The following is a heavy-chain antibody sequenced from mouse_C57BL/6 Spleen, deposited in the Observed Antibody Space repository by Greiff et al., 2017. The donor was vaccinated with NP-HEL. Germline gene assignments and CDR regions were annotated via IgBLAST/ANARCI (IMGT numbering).Heavy chain of an antibody. Sequence: EVKVVESGGGLVKPGGSLKLSCAASGFTFSSYAMSWVRQTPEKRLEWVATISDGGSYTYYPDNVKGRFTISRDNAKNNLYLQMSHLKSEDTAMYYCARDESYGSWFAYWGQGTLVTVSA. CDR2: ISDGGSYT. J-gene: IGHJ3*01. V-gene: IGHV5-4*01. CDR3: ARDESYGSWFAY. CDR1: GFTFSSYA. D-gene: IGHD1-1*01.